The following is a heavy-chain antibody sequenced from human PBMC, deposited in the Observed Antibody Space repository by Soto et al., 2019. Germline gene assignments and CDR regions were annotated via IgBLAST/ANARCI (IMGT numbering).Heavy chain of an antibody. CDR1: SGSISSSNW. CDR3: ARYNGDPSYFDY. CDR2: IYHSGST. Sequence: QVQLQESGPGLVKPSGTLSLTCAVSSGSISSSNWWSWVRQPPGKGLEWIGEIYHSGSTNYNPSLKSRVTIPVDKSKNQFSLKLSSVTAADTAVYYCARYNGDPSYFDYWGQGTLVTVSS. D-gene: IGHD4-17*01. V-gene: IGHV4-4*02. J-gene: IGHJ4*02.